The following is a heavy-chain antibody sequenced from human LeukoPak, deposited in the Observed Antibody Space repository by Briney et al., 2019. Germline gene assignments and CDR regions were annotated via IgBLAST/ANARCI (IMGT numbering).Heavy chain of an antibody. D-gene: IGHD6-19*01. CDR1: GFTFSSYS. Sequence: GGSLRLSCAASGFTFSSYSMNWVRQAPGKGLEWVAVIWCDGSNKYYADSVKGRFTISRDNSKNTLYLQMNSLRAEDTAVYYCASTPRYSSGWDYYFDYWGQGTLVTVSS. CDR2: IWCDGSNK. V-gene: IGHV3-33*08. J-gene: IGHJ4*02. CDR3: ASTPRYSSGWDYYFDY.